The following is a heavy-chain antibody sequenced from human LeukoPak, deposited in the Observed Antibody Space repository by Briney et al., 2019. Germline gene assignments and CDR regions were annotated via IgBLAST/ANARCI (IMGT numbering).Heavy chain of an antibody. CDR1: GYTLTELS. Sequence: ASVTVSCKVSGYTLTELSMHWVRQAPGKGLEWMGGFDPEDGETIYAQKFQGRVTMTEDTSTDTAYMELSSLRSEDTAVYYCATRGVVGATYGENYFDYWGQGTLVTVSS. V-gene: IGHV1-24*01. J-gene: IGHJ4*02. D-gene: IGHD1-26*01. CDR2: FDPEDGET. CDR3: ATRGVVGATYGENYFDY.